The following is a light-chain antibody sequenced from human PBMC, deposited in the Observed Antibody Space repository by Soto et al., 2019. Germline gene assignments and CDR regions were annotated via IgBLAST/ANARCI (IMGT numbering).Light chain of an antibody. CDR2: DAS. CDR3: HKRSNGPPIT. Sequence: EIVLTQSPATLSLSPGERATLSCRASQSVSSYLAWYQQKPGQAPRLLIYDASNRATGIPARFSGSGSGTDFTLTISSLEPEDCAVYYCHKRSNGPPITFGQGTRLEIK. V-gene: IGKV3-11*01. CDR1: QSVSSY. J-gene: IGKJ5*01.